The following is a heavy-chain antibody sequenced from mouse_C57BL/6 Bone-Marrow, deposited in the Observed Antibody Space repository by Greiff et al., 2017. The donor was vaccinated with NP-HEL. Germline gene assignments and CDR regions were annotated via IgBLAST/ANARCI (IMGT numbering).Heavy chain of an antibody. CDR1: GYTFSSYW. J-gene: IGHJ2*01. D-gene: IGHD2-3*01. CDR3: AREGDGYYVWIDY. Sequence: QVQLQQPGAELVKPGASVKMSCKASGYTFSSYWITWVKQRPGQGLEWIGDIYPGSGSTNYNEKFKSKATLTVDTSSSTAYMQLSSLTSEDSAVYYCAREGDGYYVWIDYWGQGTTLTVSS. V-gene: IGHV1-55*01. CDR2: IYPGSGST.